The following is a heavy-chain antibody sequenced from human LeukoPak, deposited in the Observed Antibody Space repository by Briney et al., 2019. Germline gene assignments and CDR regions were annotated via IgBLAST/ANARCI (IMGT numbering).Heavy chain of an antibody. J-gene: IGHJ5*02. D-gene: IGHD2/OR15-2a*01. Sequence: GGSLRLSCAASGFTFRGFSMHWIRQAPGRGLEYVSAINGNGDKTFYTDSVRGRFTIFRDNSKNTLFLQMGSLRGEDTALYFCARIGMENFYDPWGQGTLVTVSS. CDR3: ARIGMENFYDP. CDR1: GFTFRGFS. CDR2: INGNGDKT. V-gene: IGHV3-64*02.